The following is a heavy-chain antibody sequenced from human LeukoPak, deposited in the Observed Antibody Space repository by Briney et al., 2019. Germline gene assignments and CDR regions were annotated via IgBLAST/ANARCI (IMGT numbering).Heavy chain of an antibody. V-gene: IGHV4-59*01. CDR1: GGSIRTYY. CDR2: IYYSAST. J-gene: IGHJ3*02. CDR3: ARPVGYCSGGSCADAFDI. D-gene: IGHD2-15*01. Sequence: SETLSLTCTVSGGSIRTYYWGWIRQPPGKGQEWIGYIYYSASTNYNPSLKSRVTISVDTSKNPFSLKLSSVTAAVTAVYCCARPVGYCSGGSCADAFDIWGQGTMVTVSS.